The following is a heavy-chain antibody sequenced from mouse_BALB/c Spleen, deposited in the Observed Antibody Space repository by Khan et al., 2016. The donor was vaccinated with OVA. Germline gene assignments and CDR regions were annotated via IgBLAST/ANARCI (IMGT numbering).Heavy chain of an antibody. Sequence: DLVKPGASVKLSCKASGYTFTSSWINWIKQRPAQALVWIGLFGPGSGNPYYNKIFNGMATLTVDTSSPTVYIQLSSLSSDDTAVLICARANDCGKGLDAMDSWGQGTTVTVSA. CDR3: ARANDCGKGLDAMDS. J-gene: IGHJ4*01. V-gene: IGHV1S41*01. CDR1: GYTFTSSW. D-gene: IGHD1-1*01. CDR2: FGPGSGNP.